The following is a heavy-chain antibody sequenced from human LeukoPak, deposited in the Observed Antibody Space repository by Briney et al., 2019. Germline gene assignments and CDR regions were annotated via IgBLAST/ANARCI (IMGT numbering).Heavy chain of an antibody. CDR1: GGTFSSYA. D-gene: IGHD7-27*01. V-gene: IGHV1-69*04. CDR2: IIPILGIA. J-gene: IGHJ3*02. CDR3: ARFWLTGDDAFDI. Sequence: SVKVSCKASGGTFSSYAISWVRQAPGQGLEWMGRIIPILGIANYAQKFQGRVTITADKSTSTAYMELSSLRSEDTAVYYCARFWLTGDDAFDIWGQGTMVTVSS.